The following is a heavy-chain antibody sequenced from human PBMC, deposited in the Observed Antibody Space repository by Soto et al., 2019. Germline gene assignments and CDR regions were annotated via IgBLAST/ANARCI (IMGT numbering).Heavy chain of an antibody. Sequence: EVQLVESGGGLVKPGGSLRLSCAASGFSFSTYTMNWVRQAPGKGLEWVSFISSSSGYIYYADSVKGRFTISRDNAKNSLYLQMNSLRAEDTAVYYCARDPDAVAPRGWFDPWGQGTLVTVSS. CDR2: ISSSSGYI. J-gene: IGHJ5*02. D-gene: IGHD3-10*01. CDR3: ARDPDAVAPRGWFDP. V-gene: IGHV3-21*01. CDR1: GFSFSTYT.